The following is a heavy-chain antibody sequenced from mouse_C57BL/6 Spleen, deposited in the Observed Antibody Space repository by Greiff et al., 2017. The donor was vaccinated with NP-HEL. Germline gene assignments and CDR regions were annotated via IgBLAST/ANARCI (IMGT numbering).Heavy chain of an antibody. CDR1: GYTFTSYW. V-gene: IGHV1-53*01. D-gene: IGHD2-2*01. CDR3: ARTMVTPRCFDY. CDR2: INPSNGGT. Sequence: VQLQQSGTELVKPGASVKLSCKASGYTFTSYWMHWVKQRPGQGLEWIVNINPSNGGTNYNEKFKSKAKLTEDKSSSTAYMQLSSLTSEDSAVYYWARTMVTPRCFDYVGQGTTLTVSS. J-gene: IGHJ2*01.